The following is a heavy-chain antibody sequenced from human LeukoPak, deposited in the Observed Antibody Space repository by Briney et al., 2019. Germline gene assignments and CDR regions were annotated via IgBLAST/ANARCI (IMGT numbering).Heavy chain of an antibody. D-gene: IGHD6-13*01. CDR2: ISSSGSTI. CDR3: ARGLSSSRWYYN. CDR1: GFTFSSYE. Sequence: GGSLRLSCAASGFTFSSYEMNWVRQAPGKGLEWVSYISSSGSTIYYADSVKGRFTISRDNAKNTLYLQMNSLRAEDTAVYYCARGLSSSRWYYNWGQGTLVTVSS. V-gene: IGHV3-48*03. J-gene: IGHJ4*02.